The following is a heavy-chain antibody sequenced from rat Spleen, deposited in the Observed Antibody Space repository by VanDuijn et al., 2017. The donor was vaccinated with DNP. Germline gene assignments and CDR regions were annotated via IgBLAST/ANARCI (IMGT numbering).Heavy chain of an antibody. J-gene: IGHJ3*01. CDR3: ATHTYTPVITTPFAY. D-gene: IGHD1-4*01. Sequence: EVQLVESGGGLVQPGRSLKLSCAASGFTFSDYNMAWVRQAPKKGLEWVATISYDGSSTYYRDSVNGRFTISRDTAKSTLYLQIDSLRSEDTATYYCATHTYTPVITTPFAYWGQGTLVTVSS. V-gene: IGHV5-7*01. CDR2: ISYDGSST. CDR1: GFTFSDYN.